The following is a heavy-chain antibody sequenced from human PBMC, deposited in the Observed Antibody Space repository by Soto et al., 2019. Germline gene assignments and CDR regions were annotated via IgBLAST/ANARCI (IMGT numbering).Heavy chain of an antibody. D-gene: IGHD3-3*01. CDR2: INPKSGGT. CDR1: GDTFTANY. V-gene: IGHV1-2*02. J-gene: IGHJ4*02. Sequence: GASVKVSCKASGDTFTANYIHWVRQAPGQGFEWMGWINPKSGGTKYPQKFQGRVTMTRDTSLSTVYMTLTRQTSDDTAVYYCTRDLAKGGWSAGFDYWGQGTLVTVSS. CDR3: TRDLAKGGWSAGFDY.